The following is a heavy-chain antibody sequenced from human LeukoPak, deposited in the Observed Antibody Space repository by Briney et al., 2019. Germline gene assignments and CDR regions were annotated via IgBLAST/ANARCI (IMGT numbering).Heavy chain of an antibody. CDR3: ARRGYYGSGNDFRFDP. CDR1: GGSISSYY. CDR2: IHYTGST. V-gene: IGHV4-59*01. Sequence: SVTLSLTCTVSGGSISSYYWSWIRQPPAKGLECIGYIHYTGSTNYNPPLKSRVTISVDTSKNQFSLKLSSVTAADTAIYYCARRGYYGSGNDFRFDPWSQGTLVTVSS. D-gene: IGHD3-10*01. J-gene: IGHJ5*02.